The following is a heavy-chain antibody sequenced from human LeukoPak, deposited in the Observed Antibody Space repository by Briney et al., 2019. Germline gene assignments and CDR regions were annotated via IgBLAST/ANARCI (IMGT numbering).Heavy chain of an antibody. J-gene: IGHJ3*02. V-gene: IGHV6-1*01. CDR3: ARGGYDPVVGYYSAFDI. Sequence: SQTLSLTCAISGDSVSSNSAAWNWIRQSPSRGLEWLGRTYYRSKWYNDYAVSVKSRITINPDTSKNQSSLQLNSVTPEDTAVYYCARGGYDPVVGYYSAFDIWGQGTMVTVSS. CDR2: TYYRSKWYN. CDR1: GDSVSSNSAA. D-gene: IGHD3-22*01.